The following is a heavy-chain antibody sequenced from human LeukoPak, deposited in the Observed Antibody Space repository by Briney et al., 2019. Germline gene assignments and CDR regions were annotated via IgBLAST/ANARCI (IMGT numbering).Heavy chain of an antibody. D-gene: IGHD3-3*02. J-gene: IGHJ4*02. V-gene: IGHV3-21*01. CDR1: GFTFSSYS. CDR3: ARDFFHSDISRPFDY. CDR2: ISSSSSYI. Sequence: GGSLRLSCAASGFTFSSYSMNWVRQAPGKGLGWVSSISSSSSYIYYADSVKGRFTISRDNAKNSLYLQMNSLRAEDSAVYYCARDFFHSDISRPFDYWGQGTLVTVSS.